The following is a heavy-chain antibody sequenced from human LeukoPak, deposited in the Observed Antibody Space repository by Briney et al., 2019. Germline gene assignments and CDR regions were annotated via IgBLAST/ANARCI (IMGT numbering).Heavy chain of an antibody. Sequence: PSQTLSLTCTVSGGSISSGSYYWSWIRQPAGKGLEWIGRIYTSGSTNYNPSLKSRVTISVDKSKNQFSLKLSSVTAADTAVYYCAREGLSGYSYGRWGQGTLVTVSS. CDR3: AREGLSGYSYGR. D-gene: IGHD5-18*01. V-gene: IGHV4-61*02. CDR1: GGSISSGSYY. J-gene: IGHJ4*02. CDR2: IYTSGST.